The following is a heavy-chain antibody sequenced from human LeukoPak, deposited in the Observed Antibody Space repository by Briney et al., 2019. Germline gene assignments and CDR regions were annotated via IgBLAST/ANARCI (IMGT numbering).Heavy chain of an antibody. D-gene: IGHD2-15*01. J-gene: IGHJ4*02. V-gene: IGHV3-21*01. Sequence: PGGSLRLSCAASGFTFSSYAMSWVRQAPGKGLEWVSSIISSSSYIYYADSVKGRFTISRDNAKNSLYLQMNSLRAEDTAVYYCARDSLLPLRYCSGGSCYPSFDYWGQGTLVTVSS. CDR1: GFTFSSYA. CDR3: ARDSLLPLRYCSGGSCYPSFDY. CDR2: IISSSSYI.